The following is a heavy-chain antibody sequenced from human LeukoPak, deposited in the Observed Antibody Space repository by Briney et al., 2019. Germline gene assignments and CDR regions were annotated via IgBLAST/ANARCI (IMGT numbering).Heavy chain of an antibody. D-gene: IGHD4-17*01. J-gene: IGHJ6*02. CDR3: AREKNYGDFKGDYYYGMDV. CDR2: ISAYNGNT. Sequence: ASVKVSCKASGYTFTSYGISWARQAPGQGLEWLGWISAYNGNTNQAQKLQGRVTMTTDTSTSTAYMELRILRSDDTAVYYCAREKNYGDFKGDYYYGMDVWGQGTTVTVSS. V-gene: IGHV1-18*01. CDR1: GYTFTSYG.